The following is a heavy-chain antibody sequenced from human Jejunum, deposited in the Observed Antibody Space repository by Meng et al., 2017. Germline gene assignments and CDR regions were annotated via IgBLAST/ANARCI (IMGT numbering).Heavy chain of an antibody. CDR2: MNPNSVTT. CDR3: ARSRGALANCDY. J-gene: IGHJ4*02. CDR1: GYTFTAYY. Sequence: QVQLVQSGAEEKKPGSSVKVSCKASGYTFTAYYIHWVRQATGQGLEWMGWMNPNSVTTGYAQKFQGRVTLTWDTSISTAYMELSSLRSDDTAVYYCARSRGALANCDYWGQGTLVTVSS. V-gene: IGHV1-8*02. D-gene: IGHD1-26*01.